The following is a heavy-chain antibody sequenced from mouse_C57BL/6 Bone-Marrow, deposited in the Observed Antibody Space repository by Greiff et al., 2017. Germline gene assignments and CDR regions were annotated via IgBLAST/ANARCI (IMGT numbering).Heavy chain of an antibody. D-gene: IGHD2-5*01. CDR2: IWTGGGT. V-gene: IGHV2-9-1*01. CDR1: GFSFTCYA. Sequence: QVQLQQSGPGLVAPSQSLSITCTVSGFSFTCYAISWVRQPPGKGLEWLGVIWTGGGTNYNSALKSRLSISKENSKRQVFLKMNSLQTDDTARYYSARGYYSSSFAYWGQGTLVTVSA. J-gene: IGHJ3*01. CDR3: ARGYYSSSFAY.